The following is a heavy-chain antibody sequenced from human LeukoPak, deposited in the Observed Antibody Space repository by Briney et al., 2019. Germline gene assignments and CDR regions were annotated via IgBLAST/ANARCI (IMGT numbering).Heavy chain of an antibody. V-gene: IGHV3-9*01. CDR2: ISWNSDII. D-gene: IGHD3-3*01. J-gene: IGHJ4*02. CDR1: GFTFDDFA. CDR3: AKGGRVVSMGKYYFDN. Sequence: PGGSLRLSCAASGFTFDDFAMHWVRQVPGKGLEWVSGISWNSDIIDYADSVKGRFTISRDNAKNSLYLQMNSLRSEDTAVYYCAKGGRVVSMGKYYFDNWGQGTLVTVSS.